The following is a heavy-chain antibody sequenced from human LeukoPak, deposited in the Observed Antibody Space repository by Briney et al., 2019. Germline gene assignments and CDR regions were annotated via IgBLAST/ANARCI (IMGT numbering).Heavy chain of an antibody. CDR2: INSDGSST. D-gene: IGHD4-17*01. CDR1: GFTFSSYW. Sequence: GGSLRLSCAASGFTFSSYWMHWVRQAPGKGLVWVSRINSDGSSTSYADSVKGRFTISRDNAKNTLYLQMNSLRAEDTAVYYCARSTYGDPRLFDYWGQGTLVTVSS. CDR3: ARSTYGDPRLFDY. J-gene: IGHJ4*02. V-gene: IGHV3-74*01.